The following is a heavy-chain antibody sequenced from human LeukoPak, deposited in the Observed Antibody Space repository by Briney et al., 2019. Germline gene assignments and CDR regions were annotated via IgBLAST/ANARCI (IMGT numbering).Heavy chain of an antibody. J-gene: IGHJ4*02. D-gene: IGHD3-22*01. CDR3: AKSPYDSSPLDYYFDY. CDR1: GFTFSSNA. Sequence: GGSLRLSCAASGFTFSSNAMSWVRQAPGKGLEWVSAISGSGGSTYYADSVKGRFTISRDNSKNTLYLQMNSLRAEDTAVYYCAKSPYDSSPLDYYFDYWGQGTLVTVSS. CDR2: ISGSGGST. V-gene: IGHV3-23*01.